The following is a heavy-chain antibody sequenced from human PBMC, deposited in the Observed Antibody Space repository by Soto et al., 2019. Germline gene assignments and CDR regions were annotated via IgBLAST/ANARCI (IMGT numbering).Heavy chain of an antibody. V-gene: IGHV4-39*02. CDR3: ARHKTTMLTVVSAFDP. D-gene: IGHD3-22*01. CDR1: GDSITRSNFY. CDR2: LFYSGST. J-gene: IGHJ5*02. Sequence: PSETLSLTCTVSGDSITRSNFYWGWIRQPPGKGLEWLGSLFYSGSTFYNPALKSRVTFSVDTSKNHFSLKLISVTAADTAVYYCARHKTTMLTVVSAFDPWGQGTRVTVSS.